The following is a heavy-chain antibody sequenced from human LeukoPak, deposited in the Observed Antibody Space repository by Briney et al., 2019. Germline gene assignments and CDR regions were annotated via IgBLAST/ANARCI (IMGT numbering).Heavy chain of an antibody. V-gene: IGHV4-4*07. D-gene: IGHD6-13*01. CDR3: ARGVAAAGTGGDYFDY. J-gene: IGHJ4*02. CDR2: IYTSGST. CDR1: GGSISSYY. Sequence: SETLSLTCTVSGGSISSYYWSWIRQPAGKGLEWIGRIYTSGSTNYNPSLKSRVTISVDKSKNQFSLKLSSVAAADTAVYYCARGVAAAGTGGDYFDYWGQGTLVTVSS.